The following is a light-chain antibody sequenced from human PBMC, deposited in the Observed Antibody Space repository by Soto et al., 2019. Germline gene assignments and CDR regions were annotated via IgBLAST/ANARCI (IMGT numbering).Light chain of an antibody. CDR1: RRVSSN. CDR3: QQRTNWPRIT. CDR2: GAS. V-gene: IGKV3-15*01. J-gene: IGKJ1*01. Sequence: RVLTQSRPKLSVSRGERLAISCRAGRRVSSNLAWYQQKPGQAPRLLIYGASTRATGIPARFSGSGSGTEFTLTISGLQSEDFAVYYCQQRTNWPRITFGQGTKVDIK.